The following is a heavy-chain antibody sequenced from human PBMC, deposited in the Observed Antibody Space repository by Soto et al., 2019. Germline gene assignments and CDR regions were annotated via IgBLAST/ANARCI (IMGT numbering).Heavy chain of an antibody. CDR2: ISGYNGDT. J-gene: IGHJ6*02. CDR3: AKNGQPPYYYYGLDV. Sequence: ASVKVSCKASGYTFTRYGISWLLQAPGQGLEWMGRISGYNGDTNYAQKFQDRVSMTIDTSTGTAYMELRSLTSDDTAIYYCAKNGQPPYYYYGLDVWGQGTKVTVSS. D-gene: IGHD2-8*01. V-gene: IGHV1-18*01. CDR1: GYTFTRYG.